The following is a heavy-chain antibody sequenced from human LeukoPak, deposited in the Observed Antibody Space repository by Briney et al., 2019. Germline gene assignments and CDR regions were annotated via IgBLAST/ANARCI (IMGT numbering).Heavy chain of an antibody. CDR2: IYSGGST. J-gene: IGHJ4*02. CDR1: GGSFRGYY. V-gene: IGHV3-53*01. D-gene: IGHD3-22*01. CDR3: ASTHYDDSSGSYACYFDF. Sequence: AETLSLTCAVYGGSFRGYYWSWVRQAPGKGLEWVSVIYSGGSTYYADSVKGRFTISSDNSKNTLYLQMNSLRAEDTAVYYCASTHYDDSSGSYACYFDFWGQGTLVTVSS.